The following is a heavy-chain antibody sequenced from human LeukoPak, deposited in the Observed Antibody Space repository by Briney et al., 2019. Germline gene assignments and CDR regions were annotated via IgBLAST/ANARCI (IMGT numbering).Heavy chain of an antibody. Sequence: GGSLRLACAASRFTFDANGMCWVRQAPGKGLEWVSGINWSGDSTGYADSVKGRFTISRDNARNSLYLQMNSLRAEDRALYYCARDAAYSYNFCFVYWGQGTLVTVSS. CDR1: RFTFDANG. D-gene: IGHD5-18*01. V-gene: IGHV3-20*04. CDR2: INWSGDST. J-gene: IGHJ4*02. CDR3: ARDAAYSYNFCFVY.